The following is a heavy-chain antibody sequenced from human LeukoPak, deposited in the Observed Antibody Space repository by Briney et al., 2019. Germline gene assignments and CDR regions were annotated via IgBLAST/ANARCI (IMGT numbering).Heavy chain of an antibody. CDR2: IYHSGST. V-gene: IGHV4-30-2*01. CDR1: GGSISSGGYS. Sequence: SQTLSLTCAVSGGSISSGGYSWSWIRQPPGKGLEWIGYIYHSGSTYYNPSLKSRVTISVDRSKNQFSLKLSSVTAADTAVYYCARALVVPAAIYWFDPWAREPWSPSPQ. J-gene: IGHJ5*02. D-gene: IGHD2-2*01. CDR3: ARALVVPAAIYWFDP.